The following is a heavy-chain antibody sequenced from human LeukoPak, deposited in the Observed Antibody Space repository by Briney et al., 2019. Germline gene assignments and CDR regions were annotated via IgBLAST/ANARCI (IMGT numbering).Heavy chain of an antibody. Sequence: SETLSLTCIVSGGSISTSAYYWGWIRQPPGEGLQWIGSIYYSGNTYYNSSLKSRVTISVDTSTSQFSLKLSSVTAADTAVYYCARGPRLDQLLFGWFDPWGQGTPVTVSS. CDR1: GGSISTSAYY. J-gene: IGHJ5*02. D-gene: IGHD2-2*01. CDR2: IYYSGNT. V-gene: IGHV4-39*01. CDR3: ARGPRLDQLLFGWFDP.